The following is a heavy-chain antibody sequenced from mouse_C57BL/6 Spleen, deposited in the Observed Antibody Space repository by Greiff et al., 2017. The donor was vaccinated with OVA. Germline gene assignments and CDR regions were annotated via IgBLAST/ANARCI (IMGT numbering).Heavy chain of an antibody. J-gene: IGHJ3*01. V-gene: IGHV1-54*01. D-gene: IGHD1-1*01. Sequence: VQLQQSGAELVRPGTSVKVSCKASGYAFTNYLIEWVKQRPGQGLEWIGVINPGSGGTNYNEKFKGKATLTADKSSSTAYMQLSSLTSEDSAVYVCARSYYYGSSPFAYWGQGTLVTVSA. CDR2: INPGSGGT. CDR3: ARSYYYGSSPFAY. CDR1: GYAFTNYL.